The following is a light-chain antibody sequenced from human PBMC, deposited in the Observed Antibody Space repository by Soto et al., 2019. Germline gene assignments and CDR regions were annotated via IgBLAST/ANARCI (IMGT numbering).Light chain of an antibody. CDR3: RQVDSYPIT. J-gene: IGKJ5*01. Sequence: QLTQSPSSLSASVGDRVTITCRSSQGIRNPLAWYQQKPGKGPKLLIYLASTLQSGVPSRFSGSGSGTDFTLAISSLQPEDFAAYYCRQVDSYPITVGQGTRLEIK. V-gene: IGKV1-9*01. CDR1: QGIRNP. CDR2: LAS.